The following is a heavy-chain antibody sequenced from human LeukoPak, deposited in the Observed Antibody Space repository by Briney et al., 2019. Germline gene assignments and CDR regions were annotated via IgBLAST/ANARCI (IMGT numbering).Heavy chain of an antibody. CDR1: GYTFAAYG. J-gene: IGHJ6*02. CDR3: ARAGLSRYFDWSSPSGFYYGMDV. D-gene: IGHD3-9*01. Sequence: ASVRVSCKASGYTFAAYGITWVRQAPGQGLEWMGWINTDKGDEKYAQTFQGRVTMTTDTSTSTAYMDLRSLRSDDTAVYYCARAGLSRYFDWSSPSGFYYGMDVWGQGTTVIVSS. CDR2: INTDKGDE. V-gene: IGHV1-18*01.